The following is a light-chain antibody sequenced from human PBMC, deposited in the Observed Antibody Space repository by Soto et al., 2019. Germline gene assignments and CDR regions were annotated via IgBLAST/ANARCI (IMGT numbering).Light chain of an antibody. CDR2: GAS. V-gene: IGKV3-20*01. J-gene: IGKJ5*01. CDR1: ESISSSY. CDR3: QQYGSSSIT. Sequence: EIVLTPSPGTLSLSPVERATLSCRATESISSSYLAWYQQKPGQAPRLLIYGASSRATGIPDRFSGSGSGTDFTLTISRLEPEDFAVYYCQQYGSSSITFGQGTRLEI.